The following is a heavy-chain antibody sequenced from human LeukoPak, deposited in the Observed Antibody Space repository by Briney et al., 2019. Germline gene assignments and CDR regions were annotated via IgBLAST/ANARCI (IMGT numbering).Heavy chain of an antibody. CDR2: IKSKTDGGTT. CDR3: TTSPLYGGFDY. V-gene: IGHV3-15*01. D-gene: IGHD4/OR15-4a*01. J-gene: IGHJ4*02. Sequence: GGALRLSCAASGFTFSNAWMSGVRQAPGKGREWVGRIKSKTDGGTTDYAAPVKGRFTISRDDSKTTLYLQMNSLKTEDTAVYYCTTSPLYGGFDYWGQGTLVTVSS. CDR1: GFTFSNAW.